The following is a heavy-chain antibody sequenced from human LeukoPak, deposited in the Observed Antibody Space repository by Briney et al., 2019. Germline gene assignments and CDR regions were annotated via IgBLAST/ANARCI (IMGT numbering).Heavy chain of an antibody. D-gene: IGHD3-10*01. V-gene: IGHV3-30*18. CDR3: AKEKDYYVSRSCDY. Sequence: GGSLRLSCAASGFSLGSYGMHWVRQAPGKGLEGVGVISYEGKSAYYADSVKGRFTISRDNSQNTLYLQMNSLRAEDTALYYCAKEKDYYVSRSCDYWGQGTHVTVSS. CDR2: ISYEGKSA. J-gene: IGHJ4*02. CDR1: GFSLGSYG.